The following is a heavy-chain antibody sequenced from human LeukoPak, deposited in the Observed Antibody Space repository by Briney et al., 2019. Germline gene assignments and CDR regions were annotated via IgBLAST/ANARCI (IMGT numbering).Heavy chain of an antibody. J-gene: IGHJ4*02. CDR3: AKGTHGDYFTFDY. Sequence: GGSLRLSCAASGFTFSSYAMSWVRQAPGKGLEWVSAISGSGGSTYYADSVKGRFTISRDNSRNTLYLQMNSLRAEDTAVYYCAKGTHGDYFTFDYWGQGTLVTVSS. CDR1: GFTFSSYA. D-gene: IGHD4-17*01. V-gene: IGHV3-23*01. CDR2: ISGSGGST.